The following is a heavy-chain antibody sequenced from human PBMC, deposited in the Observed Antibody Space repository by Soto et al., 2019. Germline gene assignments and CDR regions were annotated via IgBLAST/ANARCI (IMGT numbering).Heavy chain of an antibody. Sequence: EVQLLASGGGLVQAGGSLRLACAASGFTFSRYAMSWVRQAPGKGLEWVSAISDSGGSTYYADSVKGRFTISRDNSKNTLYLQMNSLRAEDTAVYYCAKRVEYSSSTHYFDYWGQGTLVTVSS. J-gene: IGHJ4*02. CDR2: ISDSGGST. V-gene: IGHV3-23*01. D-gene: IGHD6-6*01. CDR3: AKRVEYSSSTHYFDY. CDR1: GFTFSRYA.